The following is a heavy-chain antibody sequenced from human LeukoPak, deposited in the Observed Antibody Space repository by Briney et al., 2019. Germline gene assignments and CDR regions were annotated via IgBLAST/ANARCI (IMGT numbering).Heavy chain of an antibody. CDR1: GYTFTSYV. CDR2: ISGYNGNT. D-gene: IGHD3-9*01. V-gene: IGHV1-18*01. J-gene: IGHJ4*02. Sequence: ASVKVSCKASGYTFTSYVINWVRQAPGQGLEWVGWISGYNGNTKYAQKVQGRVTMTTDTSTNTAYMDLRSLRSDDTAVYFCARDHYDLLTGYYSGSGGDYWGQGTLVTVSS. CDR3: ARDHYDLLTGYYSGSGGDY.